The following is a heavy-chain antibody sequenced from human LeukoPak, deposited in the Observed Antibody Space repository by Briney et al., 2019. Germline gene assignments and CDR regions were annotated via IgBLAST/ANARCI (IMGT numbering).Heavy chain of an antibody. V-gene: IGHV3-30*02. CDR1: GFTFSTYG. Sequence: GGSLRLSCAASGFTFSTYGMHWVRQAPGKGLEWVAFIRYDGSNKYYADSVKGRFTISRDNSKNTLYLQMNSLRAEDTAVYYCAKHLGGPITPSDYWGQGTLVTVPS. D-gene: IGHD3-16*01. CDR3: AKHLGGPITPSDY. CDR2: IRYDGSNK. J-gene: IGHJ4*02.